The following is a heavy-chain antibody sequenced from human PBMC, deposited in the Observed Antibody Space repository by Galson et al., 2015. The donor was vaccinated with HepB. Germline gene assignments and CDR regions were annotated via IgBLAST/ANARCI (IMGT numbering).Heavy chain of an antibody. CDR1: GFTFSNYG. D-gene: IGHD3-9*01. CDR2: ISHDGSDE. Sequence: SLRLSCAASGFTFSNYGMHWVRQAPGKGLEWVAVISHDGSDEYYADSVRGRVTISRDNSKNTLYLQMNSLRSEDTAVYYCAKPYFHYDFLTGFVYWGQGTLVTVSS. CDR3: AKPYFHYDFLTGFVY. J-gene: IGHJ4*02. V-gene: IGHV3-30*18.